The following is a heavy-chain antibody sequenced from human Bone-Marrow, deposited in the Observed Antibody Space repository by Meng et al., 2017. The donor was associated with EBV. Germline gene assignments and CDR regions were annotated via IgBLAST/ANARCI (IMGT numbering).Heavy chain of an antibody. CDR1: GGSFSGYY. V-gene: IGHV4-34*01. CDR2: INHSGST. Sequence: QVPLQQGGAGLLKPSETLSPTCAVYGGSFSGYYWSWIRQPPGKGLEWIGEINHSGSTNYSPSLKSRVTISVDTSKNQFSLKLSSVTAADTAVYYCARSAKGYFGLWGRGTLVTVSS. CDR3: ARSAKGYFGL. J-gene: IGHJ2*01.